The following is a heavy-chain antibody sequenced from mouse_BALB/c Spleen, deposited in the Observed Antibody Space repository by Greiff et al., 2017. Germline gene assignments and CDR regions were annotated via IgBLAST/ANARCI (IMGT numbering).Heavy chain of an antibody. V-gene: IGHV1-82*01. CDR2: IYPGDGDT. CDR1: GYAFSSSW. D-gene: IGHD1-1*02. J-gene: IGHJ2*01. CDR3: ARNYGDLDY. Sequence: QVQLQQSGPELVKPGASVKISCKASGYAFSSSWMNWVKQRPGQGLEWIGRIYPGDGDTNYNGKFKGKATLTADKSSSTAYMQLSSLTSVDSAVYFCARNYGDLDYWGQGTTLTVSS.